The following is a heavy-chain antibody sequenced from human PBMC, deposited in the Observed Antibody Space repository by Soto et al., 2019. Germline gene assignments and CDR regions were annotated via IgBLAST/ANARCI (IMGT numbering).Heavy chain of an antibody. CDR1: GFTFSDYY. CDR2: ISSSSSYT. Sequence: PGGSLRLSCAASGFTFSDYYMSWIRQAPGKGLEWVSYISSSSSYTNYADSVKGRFTISRDNAKNSLYLQMNSLRAEDTAVYYCARGDAAELTFGGVIVPSGDYWGQGTLVTVSS. CDR3: ARGDAAELTFGGVIVPSGDY. J-gene: IGHJ4*02. V-gene: IGHV3-11*06. D-gene: IGHD3-16*02.